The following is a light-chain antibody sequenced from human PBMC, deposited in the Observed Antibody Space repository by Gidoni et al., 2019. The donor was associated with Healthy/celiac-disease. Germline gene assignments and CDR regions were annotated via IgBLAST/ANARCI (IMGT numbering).Light chain of an antibody. J-gene: IGKJ4*01. Sequence: IRMTQSPSSFSASTGDRVTITCRASQGISSYLAWYQQKPGKAPKLLIYAASTLQSGVPSRFSGSGSGTDFTLTISCLQSEDFATYYCQQYYSYPLTFGGGTKVGIK. V-gene: IGKV1-8*01. CDR2: AAS. CDR3: QQYYSYPLT. CDR1: QGISSY.